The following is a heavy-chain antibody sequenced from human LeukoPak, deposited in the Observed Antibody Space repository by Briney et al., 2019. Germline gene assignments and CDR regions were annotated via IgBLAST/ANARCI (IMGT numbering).Heavy chain of an antibody. CDR2: ISDTGRRT. D-gene: IGHD1-26*01. V-gene: IGHV3-23*01. Sequence: GGSLRLSCAASGFTFNDYAMSWVRQAAGKGLEWVAGISDTGRRTYYTDSVKGRFTISRDDSKKTVSLQMNTLRAEDTAIYFCAKSGSGGYHYYYCHMDAWGKGTTVTVSS. J-gene: IGHJ6*03. CDR1: GFTFNDYA. CDR3: AKSGSGGYHYYYCHMDA.